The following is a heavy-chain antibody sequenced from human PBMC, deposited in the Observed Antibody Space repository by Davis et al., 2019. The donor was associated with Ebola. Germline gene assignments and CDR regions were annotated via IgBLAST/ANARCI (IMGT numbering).Heavy chain of an antibody. J-gene: IGHJ5*02. CDR2: IDPSDSNT. CDR3: ARHPGDYSNRGWFDP. V-gene: IGHV5-10-1*01. Sequence: GESLKISCKGSGYSFTSYWISWVRQMPGKGLEWMGRIDPSDSNTNYSPSFQGHVTISADKSISTAYLQWSSLKASDTAMYYCARHPGDYSNRGWFDPWGQGTLVTVSS. D-gene: IGHD4-11*01. CDR1: GYSFTSYW.